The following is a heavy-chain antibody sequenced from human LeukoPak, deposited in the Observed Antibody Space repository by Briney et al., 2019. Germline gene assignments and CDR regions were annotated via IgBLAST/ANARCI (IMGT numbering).Heavy chain of an antibody. CDR3: ARDSGWYNMDV. D-gene: IGHD6-19*01. CDR2: IYSGGST. CDR1: GFTVSSNY. V-gene: IGHV3-53*01. Sequence: GGSLRPSCAASGFTVSSNYMSWVRQAPGKGLEWVSVIYSGGSTYYADSVKGRFTISRDNSKNTLYLQMNSLRAEDTAVYYCARDSGWYNMDVWGKGTTVTVSS. J-gene: IGHJ6*03.